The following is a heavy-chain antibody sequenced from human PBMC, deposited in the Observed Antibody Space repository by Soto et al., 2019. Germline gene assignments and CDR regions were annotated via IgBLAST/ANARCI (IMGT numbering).Heavy chain of an antibody. D-gene: IGHD2-15*01. V-gene: IGHV1-8*01. J-gene: IGHJ6*02. CDR3: ARVAATLYGMDV. Sequence: GASVKVSCKASGYTFTSYDINWVRQATGQGLEWMGRMNPNSGNTGYAQKFQGRVTMTRNTSISTAYMELSSLRSEDTAVYYCARVAATLYGMDVWGQGTTVTVSS. CDR1: GYTFTSYD. CDR2: MNPNSGNT.